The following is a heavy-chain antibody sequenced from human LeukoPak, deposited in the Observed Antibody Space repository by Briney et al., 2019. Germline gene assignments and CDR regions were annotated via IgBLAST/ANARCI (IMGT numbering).Heavy chain of an antibody. J-gene: IGHJ5*02. CDR2: IRTKANTYAT. CDR3: TRKSNSDISEYWFELDL. D-gene: IGHD3-22*01. V-gene: IGHV3-73*01. Sequence: GGSPRLSCATSGFSFSDSAMHWVRQASGKGPEWVGRIRTKANTYATAYAASVKGRFTISRDDSKNTAYLQMSSLKTDDTAVYYCTRKSNSDISEYWFELDLWGRGTVLTVSS. CDR1: GFSFSDSA.